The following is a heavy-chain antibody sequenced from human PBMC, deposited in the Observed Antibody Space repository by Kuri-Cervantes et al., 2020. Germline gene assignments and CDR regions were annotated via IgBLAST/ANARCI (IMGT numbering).Heavy chain of an antibody. CDR2: ISSSGSTI. V-gene: IGHV3-11*01. D-gene: IGHD2-15*01. J-gene: IGHJ4*02. CDR3: ARTYCSGGSCYDHFDY. CDR1: GFTFSDYY. Sequence: GESLKISCAASGFTFSDYYMSWIRQAPGKGLEWVPYISSSGSTIYYADSVKGRFTISRDNAKNSLYLQMNSLRAEDTAVYYCARTYCSGGSCYDHFDYWGQGTLVTVSS.